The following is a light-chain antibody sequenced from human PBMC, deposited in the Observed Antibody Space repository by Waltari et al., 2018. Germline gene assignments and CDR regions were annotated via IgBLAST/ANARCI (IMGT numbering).Light chain of an antibody. Sequence: QSVLTQPPSASGTPGQRVTISCSGSNFNVGSNVVNWYQQLPGTAPKLLIYVNNQRPSGVPDRFSGSKSGTSASLAISGLQSDDEADYHCATWDGSLNAVVFGGGTKLTVL. CDR1: NFNVGSNV. J-gene: IGLJ2*01. V-gene: IGLV1-44*01. CDR2: VNN. CDR3: ATWDGSLNAVV.